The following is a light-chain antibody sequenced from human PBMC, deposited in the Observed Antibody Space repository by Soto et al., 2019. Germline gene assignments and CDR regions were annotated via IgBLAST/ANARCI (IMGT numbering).Light chain of an antibody. CDR1: QSVNDW. J-gene: IGKJ1*01. V-gene: IGKV1-5*03. CDR3: QQYNSDSWT. Sequence: DIQMTQSPSTLSASVGDRVTITCRASQSVNDWLAWYQQKPGKAPNLLIYKVSNLESGVPSRFSGSGSGTEFPLTISSLQPDDFATYYCQQYNSDSWTLGQGTKVEIK. CDR2: KVS.